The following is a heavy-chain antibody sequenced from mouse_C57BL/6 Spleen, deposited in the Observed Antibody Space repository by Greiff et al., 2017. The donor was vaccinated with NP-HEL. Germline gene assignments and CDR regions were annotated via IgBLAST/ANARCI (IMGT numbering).Heavy chain of an antibody. V-gene: IGHV5-4*01. D-gene: IGHD2-4*01. CDR3: ARDGVYDYDVAWFAY. CDR2: ISDGGSYT. Sequence: EVQRVESGGGLVKPGGSLKLSCAASGFTFSSYAMSWVRQTPEKRLEWVATISDGGSYTYYPDNVKGRFTISRDNAKNNLYLQMSHLKSEDTAMYYGARDGVYDYDVAWFAYWGQGTLVTVSA. CDR1: GFTFSSYA. J-gene: IGHJ3*01.